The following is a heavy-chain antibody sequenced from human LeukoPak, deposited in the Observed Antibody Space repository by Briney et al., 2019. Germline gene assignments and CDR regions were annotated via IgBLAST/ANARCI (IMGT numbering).Heavy chain of an antibody. V-gene: IGHV3-23*01. CDR1: GFTFSSYE. J-gene: IGHJ4*02. CDR3: AKDGAYIFGYLLGDF. D-gene: IGHD5-18*01. Sequence: GSLRLSCAASGFTFSSYEMNWVRQAPGKGLEWVSAISGPGDKTFYADSVKGRFTISRDSSKNTVYLQMNSLRAEDTAIYYCAKDGAYIFGYLLGDFWGQGTLVTVSS. CDR2: ISGPGDKT.